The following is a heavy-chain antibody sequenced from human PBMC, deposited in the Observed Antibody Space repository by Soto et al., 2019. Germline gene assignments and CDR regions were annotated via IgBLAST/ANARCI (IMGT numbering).Heavy chain of an antibody. V-gene: IGHV3-48*01. CDR3: ARLSSIAAHFDL. Sequence: GGSLRLSCAASGFNFSSYSMNWVRQAPGKGLEWVSYISSSSSTIYYADSVKGRFTISRDNAKNSLYLQMNSLRAEDTAVCYCARLSSIAAHFDLWGRGTLVTVSS. CDR1: GFNFSSYS. D-gene: IGHD6-6*01. CDR2: ISSSSSTI. J-gene: IGHJ2*01.